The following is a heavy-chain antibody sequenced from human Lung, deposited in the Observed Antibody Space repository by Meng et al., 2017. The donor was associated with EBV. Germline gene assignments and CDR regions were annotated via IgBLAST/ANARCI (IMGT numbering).Heavy chain of an antibody. CDR1: GDSVSSNSAS. CDR2: TYYRSKWYN. J-gene: IGHJ2*01. V-gene: IGHV6-1*01. Sequence: VQLQQSGPRLVQPTQTLLLTCAISGDSVSSNSASWNRLRQSPSRGLEWLGRTYYRSKWYNDYAVSVKTRITINPDTSKNQFSLQLNSVTAEDSAMYYCARGATSVFDLWGRGTLVTVSS. CDR3: ARGATSVFDL.